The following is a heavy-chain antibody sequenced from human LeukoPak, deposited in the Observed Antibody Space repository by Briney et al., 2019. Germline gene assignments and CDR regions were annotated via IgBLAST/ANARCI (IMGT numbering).Heavy chain of an antibody. V-gene: IGHV3-15*01. CDR2: IKSKTDGETT. Sequence: PGGSLRLSCVVSGFTLNNARMNWVRQAPGKGLEWVGRIKSKTDGETTDYAAPVKGRFRISRDESENTLYLHMNSLKTEDTAVYYCTTDYGSGYSFDYWGQGTLVTVSS. CDR1: GFTLNNAR. D-gene: IGHD5-12*01. J-gene: IGHJ4*02. CDR3: TTDYGSGYSFDY.